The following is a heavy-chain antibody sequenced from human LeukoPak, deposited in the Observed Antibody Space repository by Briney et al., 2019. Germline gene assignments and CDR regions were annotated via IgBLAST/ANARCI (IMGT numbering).Heavy chain of an antibody. D-gene: IGHD4-17*01. CDR2: ISDSGSP. Sequence: SESLSLTCPLSGGSLSRYSWSWVRPPPGKGLEWIAYISDSGSPNYHPSLKSRVTISVATSKNQFSLKLSSVTAADTAVYYCARTTVTTYFDNSGQGNLGTVSS. CDR1: GGSLSRYS. CDR3: ARTTVTTYFDN. J-gene: IGHJ4*02. V-gene: IGHV4-59*01.